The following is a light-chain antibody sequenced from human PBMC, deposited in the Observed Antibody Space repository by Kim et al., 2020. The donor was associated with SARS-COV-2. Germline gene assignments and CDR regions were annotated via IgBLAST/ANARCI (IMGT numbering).Light chain of an antibody. V-gene: IGKV1-39*01. CDR1: QSIRRY. J-gene: IGKJ3*01. CDR3: QQSYSTPFT. CDR2: SAS. Sequence: DIQMTQSPSSLSASVGDRVTITCRASQSIRRYLNWYQQKPGEAPKLVIYSASSVQSGAPSGVSGDGSETEFTLTISSLQPEHFATYYCQQSYSTPFTFGPGTKVDIK.